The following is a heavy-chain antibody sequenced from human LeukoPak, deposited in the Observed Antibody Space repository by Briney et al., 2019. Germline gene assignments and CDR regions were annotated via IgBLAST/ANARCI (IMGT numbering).Heavy chain of an antibody. CDR2: IDTKTGNP. D-gene: IGHD3-22*01. J-gene: IGHJ4*02. CDR1: GYTFSSCA. V-gene: IGHV7-4-1*02. CDR3: AIHPSDSSGYFSY. Sequence: ASVKVSCKASGYTFSSCAINWVRQAPGQGLEYMGWIDTKTGNPTYAQGSTGRFVFSLDTSVSTAYLQISSPKAEDTAVYYCAIHPSDSSGYFSYWGQGALVTVSS.